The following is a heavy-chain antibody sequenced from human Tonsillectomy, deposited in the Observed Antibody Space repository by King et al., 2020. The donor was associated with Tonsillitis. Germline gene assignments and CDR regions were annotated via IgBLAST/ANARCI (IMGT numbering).Heavy chain of an antibody. V-gene: IGHV3-30*01. J-gene: IGHJ4*02. CDR2: ISYDATIK. CDR1: GFTFSSYA. CDR3: AASLNADYGDYASHY. Sequence: VQLVESGGGVVQPGRSLRLSCAASGFTFSSYAIHWVRQAPGKGLEGVALISYDATIKYYADSVKGRFTISRDNSKNTLYLQMNSLRTEDTAVYYCAASLNADYGDYASHYWGQGTLVTVSS. D-gene: IGHD4-17*01.